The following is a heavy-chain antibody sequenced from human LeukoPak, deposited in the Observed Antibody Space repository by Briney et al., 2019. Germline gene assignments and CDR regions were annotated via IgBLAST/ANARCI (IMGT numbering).Heavy chain of an antibody. D-gene: IGHD3-3*01. CDR3: AREGVVSRYDFWSGYTRFDP. CDR2: INSDGSST. J-gene: IGHJ5*02. V-gene: IGHV3-74*01. Sequence: GGSLRLSCAASGFTFSSYWMHWVRQAPGKGLVWVSRINSDGSSTSYADSVKGRFTISRDNAKNTLYLQMNSLRAEDTAVYYCAREGVVSRYDFWSGYTRFDPWGQGTLVTVSS. CDR1: GFTFSSYW.